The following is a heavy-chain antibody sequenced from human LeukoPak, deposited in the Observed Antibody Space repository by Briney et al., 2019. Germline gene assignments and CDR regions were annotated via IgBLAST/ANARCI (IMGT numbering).Heavy chain of an antibody. J-gene: IGHJ5*02. D-gene: IGHD3-10*01. Sequence: ASVKVSCKASGYTFTSYGISWVRQAPGQGLEWMGWISAYNGNTNYAQKLQGRVTMTTDTSTSTAYMELRSLRSDDTAVYYCARVESDYYGSGREFDPWGQGTLVTVSS. CDR3: ARVESDYYGSGREFDP. CDR1: GYTFTSYG. V-gene: IGHV1-18*01. CDR2: ISAYNGNT.